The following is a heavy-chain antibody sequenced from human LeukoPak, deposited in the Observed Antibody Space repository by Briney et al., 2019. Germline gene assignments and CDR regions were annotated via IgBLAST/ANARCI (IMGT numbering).Heavy chain of an antibody. Sequence: GGSLRLSCAASGFTFSSYGMHWVRQAPGKGLEWVAVIWYDGSNEYYADSVKGRFTISRDNSKNTLYLQMNSLRAEDTAVYYCARDLMNGIFDYWGQGTLVTVSS. D-gene: IGHD1-14*01. J-gene: IGHJ4*02. CDR1: GFTFSSYG. CDR3: ARDLMNGIFDY. CDR2: IWYDGSNE. V-gene: IGHV3-33*01.